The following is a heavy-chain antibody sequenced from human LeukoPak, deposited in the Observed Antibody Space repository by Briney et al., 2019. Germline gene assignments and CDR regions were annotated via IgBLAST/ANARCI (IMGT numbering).Heavy chain of an antibody. J-gene: IGHJ4*02. Sequence: PSETLSLTCTVSGGSISSFYWSWIRQPPGKGLEWIGYLYYSGSTNYNPSLKSRVTISVDTSKNQFSLKLSPVTAADTAVYYCARAYYDILTGYHRSYYFDYWGQGTLVTVSS. CDR3: ARAYYDILTGYHRSYYFDY. D-gene: IGHD3-9*01. CDR1: GGSISSFY. CDR2: LYYSGST. V-gene: IGHV4-59*01.